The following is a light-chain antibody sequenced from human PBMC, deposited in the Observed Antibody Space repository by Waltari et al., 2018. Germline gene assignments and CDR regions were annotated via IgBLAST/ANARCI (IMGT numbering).Light chain of an antibody. J-gene: IGLJ3*02. CDR2: INSDGSH. CDR3: QTGGHGTWV. CDR1: SGHSTNI. V-gene: IGLV4-69*01. Sequence: QPVLTQSPSASASLGASVKLTCTLSSGHSTNIIARLQQQPEKGPRYLMNINSDGSHNKGVGIPDRFSGSSSGAERYLTISSLQSEDEADYYCQTGGHGTWVFGGGTRLTVL.